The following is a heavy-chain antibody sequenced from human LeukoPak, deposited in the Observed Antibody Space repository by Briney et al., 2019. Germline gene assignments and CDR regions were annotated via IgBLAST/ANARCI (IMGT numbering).Heavy chain of an antibody. CDR3: ARSYSSSWPSFDY. Sequence: GASVKVSCKASGGTISSYAISWVRQAPGQGLEWMGRIIPILGIANYAQKFQGRVTITADKSTSTAYMELSSLRSEDTAVYYCARSYSSSWPSFDYWGQGTLVTVSS. CDR2: IIPILGIA. CDR1: GGTISSYA. J-gene: IGHJ4*02. V-gene: IGHV1-69*04. D-gene: IGHD6-13*01.